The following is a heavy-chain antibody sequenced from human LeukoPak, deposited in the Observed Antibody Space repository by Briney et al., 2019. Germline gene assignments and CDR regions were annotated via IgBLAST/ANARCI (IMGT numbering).Heavy chain of an antibody. D-gene: IGHD2-21*01. Sequence: GGSLRLSCAASGFTFSSYAMSWVRQAPGKGLEWVSAISGSGCSTYYADSVKGRFTISRDNSKTTLYLQMNSLRAEDTAVYYCAKSSTPPPSDWFAPWGEGTLVTVSS. J-gene: IGHJ5*02. CDR1: GFTFSSYA. V-gene: IGHV3-23*01. CDR2: ISGSGCST. CDR3: AKSSTPPPSDWFAP.